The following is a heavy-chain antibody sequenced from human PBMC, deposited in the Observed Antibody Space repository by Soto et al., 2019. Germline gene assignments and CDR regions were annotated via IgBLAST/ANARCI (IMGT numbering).Heavy chain of an antibody. CDR2: IYYSGST. CDR3: AREGYGGFHWFDP. Sequence: SETLSLTCTVSGGSISSGGYYWSWIRQHPGKGLEWIGYIYYSGSTYYNPSLKSRVTISVDTSKNQFSLKLSSVTAADTAVYYCAREGYGGFHWFDPWGQGTLGTVSS. CDR1: GGSISSGGYY. J-gene: IGHJ5*02. V-gene: IGHV4-31*03. D-gene: IGHD4-17*01.